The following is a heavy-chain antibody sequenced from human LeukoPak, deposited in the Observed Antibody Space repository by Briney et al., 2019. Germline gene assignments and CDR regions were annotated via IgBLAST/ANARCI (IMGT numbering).Heavy chain of an antibody. CDR3: ASPQYYYDSSGYSYYFDY. J-gene: IGHJ4*02. D-gene: IGHD3-22*01. V-gene: IGHV3-48*03. Sequence: GGSLRLSCAASGFTFSSCEMNWVRQAAGKGLEWVSYISSSGSTIYYADSVKGRFTISRDNAKNSLYLQMNSLRAEDTAVYYCASPQYYYDSSGYSYYFDYWGQGTLVTVSS. CDR1: GFTFSSCE. CDR2: ISSSGSTI.